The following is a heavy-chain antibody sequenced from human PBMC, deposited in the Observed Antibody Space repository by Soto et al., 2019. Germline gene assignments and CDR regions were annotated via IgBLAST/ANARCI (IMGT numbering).Heavy chain of an antibody. CDR1: GFTFSSYA. V-gene: IGHV3-30-3*01. Sequence: PGGSRRLSCAASGFTFSSYAMQWFRQAPGKGLEWVAVISYDGSNKYYADSVKGRFTISRDNSKNTLYLQMNSLRAEDTAVYYCARGGGGGTVMDVWGQATTVTVSS. CDR2: ISYDGSNK. D-gene: IGHD2-21*01. J-gene: IGHJ6*02. CDR3: ARGGGGGTVMDV.